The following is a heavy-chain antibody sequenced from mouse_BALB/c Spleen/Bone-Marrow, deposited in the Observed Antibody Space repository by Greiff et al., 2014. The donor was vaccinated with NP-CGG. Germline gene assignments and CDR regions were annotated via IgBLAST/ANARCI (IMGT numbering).Heavy chain of an antibody. CDR1: GFTFSSYG. D-gene: IGHD2-4*01. Sequence: EVQVVESGGDLVKPGGSLKLSCAASGFTFSSYGMPWVRQTPDKRLEWVATISSGGSYTYYPDSVKGRFTISRDNAKNTLYLQMSSLKSEGTAMYYCARPYDFGAWFAYWGQGTLVTVSA. CDR2: ISSGGSYT. V-gene: IGHV5-6*01. J-gene: IGHJ3*01. CDR3: ARPYDFGAWFAY.